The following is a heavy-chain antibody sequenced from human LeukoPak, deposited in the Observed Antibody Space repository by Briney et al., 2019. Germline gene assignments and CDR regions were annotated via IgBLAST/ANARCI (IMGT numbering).Heavy chain of an antibody. CDR3: ARDEPGGGATTNDY. V-gene: IGHV3-48*01. CDR2: ISGTSGSI. J-gene: IGHJ4*02. Sequence: GGSLRLSCAASGFTFSSFAMNWVRQAPGKGLEWVAYISGTSGSIYYADSVKGRFSIARDNAKNSVYLQMNSLRAEDTAVYFCARDEPGGGATTNDYWGQGTLVTVSS. D-gene: IGHD1-26*01. CDR1: GFTFSSFA.